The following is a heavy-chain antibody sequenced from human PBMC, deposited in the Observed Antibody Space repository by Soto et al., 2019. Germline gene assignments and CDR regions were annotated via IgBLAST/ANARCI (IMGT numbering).Heavy chain of an antibody. J-gene: IGHJ5*02. V-gene: IGHV4-30-4*01. CDR1: GGSISSDDYY. CDR2: IYYSGST. D-gene: IGHD6-13*01. Sequence: SETLSLTCTVSGGSISSDDYYWSWIRQSPGKGLEWIGYIYYSGSTYYNPSLKSRVTISVDPSKNQFSLKLSSVTAADTAVYYCARERPDGSRLDPWGQGTLVTVSS. CDR3: ARERPDGSRLDP.